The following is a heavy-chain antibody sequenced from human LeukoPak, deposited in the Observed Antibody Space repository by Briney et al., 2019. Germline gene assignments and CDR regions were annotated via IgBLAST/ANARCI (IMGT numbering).Heavy chain of an antibody. CDR2: INSDGSST. CDR3: AKGGATVIDY. V-gene: IGHV3-74*01. J-gene: IGHJ4*02. D-gene: IGHD4-17*01. CDR1: GFTFSSYS. Sequence: GGSLRLSCVASGFTFSSYSMNWVRQAPGKGLVWVSRINSDGSSTTSADSVKGRFTISRDNAKNTLYLQMNSLRAEGTAVYYCAKGGATVIDYWGQGTLVTVSS.